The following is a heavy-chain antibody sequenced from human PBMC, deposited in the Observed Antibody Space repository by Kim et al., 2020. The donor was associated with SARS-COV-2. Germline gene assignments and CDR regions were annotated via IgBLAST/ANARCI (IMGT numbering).Heavy chain of an antibody. CDR3: AKYFDH. J-gene: IGHJ4*02. CDR2: GGGDST. V-gene: IGHV3-23*01. Sequence: GGGDSTYYVDSVKGRFTISRDNSKNTLYLQMNSLRVEDTAVYYCAKYFDHWGQGTLVTVSS.